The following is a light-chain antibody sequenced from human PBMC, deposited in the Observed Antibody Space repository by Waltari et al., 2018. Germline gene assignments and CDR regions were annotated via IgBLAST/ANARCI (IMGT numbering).Light chain of an antibody. CDR1: QTVSSNY. CDR2: GVL. CDR3: QQYGSSALT. V-gene: IGKV3-20*01. Sequence: IVLTQSPGTLSLSPGERATLSCRASQTVSSNYLAWYQQKPGQAPRLLIYGVLTRATGIPDRFTGSGSGTDFSLTISRLEPEDFAVYFCQQYGSSALTCGGGTKVQIK. J-gene: IGKJ4*01.